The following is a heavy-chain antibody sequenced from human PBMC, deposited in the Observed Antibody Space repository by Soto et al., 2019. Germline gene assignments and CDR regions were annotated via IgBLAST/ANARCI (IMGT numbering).Heavy chain of an antibody. Sequence: ASVKVSCKVSGYTLTELSMHWVRQAPGKGLEWMGGFDPEDGETIYAQKFQGRVTMTEDTSTDTAYMDLSSLRSEDTAVYYCATVPGVGDEEDYFDYWGQGTLVTVSS. CDR3: ATVPGVGDEEDYFDY. CDR2: FDPEDGET. D-gene: IGHD3-16*01. J-gene: IGHJ4*02. CDR1: GYTLTELS. V-gene: IGHV1-24*01.